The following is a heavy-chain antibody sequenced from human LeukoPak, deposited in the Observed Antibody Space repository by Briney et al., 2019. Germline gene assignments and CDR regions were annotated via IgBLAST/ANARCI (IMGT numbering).Heavy chain of an antibody. J-gene: IGHJ4*02. CDR1: GYTFTSYD. D-gene: IGHD5-12*01. Sequence: ASVKVSRKASGYTFTSYDINWVRQATGQGLEWMGWMNPNSGNTGYAQKFQGRVTITRNTSISTAYMELSSLRSEDTAVYYCTRARGYYPDYWGQGTLVTVSS. V-gene: IGHV1-8*03. CDR2: MNPNSGNT. CDR3: TRARGYYPDY.